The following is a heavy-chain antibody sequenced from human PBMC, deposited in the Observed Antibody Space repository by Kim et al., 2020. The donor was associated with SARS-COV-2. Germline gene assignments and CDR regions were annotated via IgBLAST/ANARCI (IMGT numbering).Heavy chain of an antibody. CDR3: ARDWVYYDFWSGQGSYYYMDV. J-gene: IGHJ6*03. CDR1: GFTFSSYE. CDR2: ISSSGSTI. V-gene: IGHV3-48*03. D-gene: IGHD3-3*01. Sequence: GGSLRLSCAASGFTFSSYEMNWVRQAPGKGLEWVSYISSSGSTIYYADSVKGRFTISRDNAKNSLYLQMNSLRAEDTAVYYCARDWVYYDFWSGQGSYYYMDVWGKETAVTVSS.